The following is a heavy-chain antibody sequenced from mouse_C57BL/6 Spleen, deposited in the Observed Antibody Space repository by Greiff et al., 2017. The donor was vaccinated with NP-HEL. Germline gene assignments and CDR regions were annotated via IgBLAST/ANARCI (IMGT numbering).Heavy chain of an antibody. CDR1: GFSLTSYG. D-gene: IGHD2-4*01. CDR2: IWGDGST. V-gene: IGHV2-3*01. CDR3: AKPSYDYGPSYWYFDV. Sequence: QVQLQQSGPGLVAPSQSLSITCTVSGFSLTSYGVSWVRQPPGKGLEWLGVIWGDGSTNYHSALISRLSISKDNSKSQVFLKLNSLQTEDTATYYCAKPSYDYGPSYWYFDVWGTGTTVTVSS. J-gene: IGHJ1*03.